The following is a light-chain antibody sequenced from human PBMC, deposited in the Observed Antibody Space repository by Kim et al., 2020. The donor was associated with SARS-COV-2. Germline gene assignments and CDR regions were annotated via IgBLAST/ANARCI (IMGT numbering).Light chain of an antibody. CDR2: YDS. J-gene: IGLJ2*01. CDR1: NIGSKS. V-gene: IGLV3-21*04. CDR3: QVWDSSSDVV. Sequence: SYELTQPPSVSVAPGKTARITCGGNNIGSKSVHWYQQKPGQAPVLVIYYDSDRPSGIPERFSGSNSGNTATLTIIRVEAGDEADYYCQVWDSSSDVVFGGGTKLTVL.